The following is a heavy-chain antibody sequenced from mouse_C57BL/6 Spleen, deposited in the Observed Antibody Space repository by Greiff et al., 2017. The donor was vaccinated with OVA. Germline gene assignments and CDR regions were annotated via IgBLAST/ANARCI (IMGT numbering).Heavy chain of an antibody. J-gene: IGHJ4*01. D-gene: IGHD2-1*01. Sequence: VQLQQPGAELVRPGSSVKLSCKASGYTFTSYWMDWVKQRPGQGLEWIGNIYPSDSETHYNQKFKDKATLTVDKSSSTAYMQLSSLTSEDSAVYYCARVYGNYGYAMDYWGQGTSVTVSS. CDR2: IYPSDSET. V-gene: IGHV1-61*01. CDR1: GYTFTSYW. CDR3: ARVYGNYGYAMDY.